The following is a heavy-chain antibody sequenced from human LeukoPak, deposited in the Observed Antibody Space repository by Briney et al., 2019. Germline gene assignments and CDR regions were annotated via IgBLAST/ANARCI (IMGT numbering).Heavy chain of an antibody. CDR2: IDTNTGDP. D-gene: IGHD5-24*01. CDR1: GYPFTTYT. J-gene: IGHJ6*02. CDR3: ARAGESRDGYNPDV. Sequence: ASVKVSCKASGYPFTTYTLNWVRQAPGQGLEWMGWIDTNTGDPTYAQAFTGRFVFSLDTSVTTAYLQISSLKAEDTAVYYCARAGESRDGYNPDVWGQGTTVTVSS. V-gene: IGHV7-4-1*02.